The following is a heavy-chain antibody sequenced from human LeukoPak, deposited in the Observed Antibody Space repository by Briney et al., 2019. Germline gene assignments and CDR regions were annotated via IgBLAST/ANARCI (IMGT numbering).Heavy chain of an antibody. CDR1: GFTSSSYA. D-gene: IGHD3-10*01. Sequence: GGSLRLSCAASGFTSSSYAVSWVRQAPGKGLEWLSTINGGGGATYYADSVTGRFTISSDTSQNTLYLQMNSLEIEDTAVYYCARGYYYGSGTLGPFDPWGQGTLVTVSS. CDR3: ARGYYYGSGTLGPFDP. CDR2: INGGGGAT. J-gene: IGHJ5*02. V-gene: IGHV3-23*01.